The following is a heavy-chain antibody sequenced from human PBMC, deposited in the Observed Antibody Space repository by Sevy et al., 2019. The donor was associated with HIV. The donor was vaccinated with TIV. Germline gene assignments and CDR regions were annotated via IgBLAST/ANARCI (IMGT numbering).Heavy chain of an antibody. V-gene: IGHV3-23*01. Sequence: GGSLRLSCAASGLTLTTTGMSWVRQAPGKGLEWVAGVTSVGTTYYADSVRDRFTVSRDNSKNTLYLQLNSLRADDTAVFYCAGGDTTMITDLDYWGQGTLVTVSS. CDR1: GLTLTTTG. CDR2: VTSVGTT. D-gene: IGHD3-16*01. CDR3: AGGDTTMITDLDY. J-gene: IGHJ4*02.